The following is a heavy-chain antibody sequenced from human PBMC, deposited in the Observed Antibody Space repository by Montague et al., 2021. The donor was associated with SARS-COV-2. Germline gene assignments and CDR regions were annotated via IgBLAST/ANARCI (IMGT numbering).Heavy chain of an antibody. CDR3: ARGGGWKRHFDY. J-gene: IGHJ4*02. D-gene: IGHD4-23*01. CDR1: GGSINNYY. Sequence: SETLSLTCNASGGSINNYYWSWIRQSPGRGLEWIGYIYYTGSTTCNPSLDSRVTISLDTSRDLVSLELRSLTAADTAVYYCARGGGWKRHFDYWGQGTLVAVSS. V-gene: IGHV4-59*13. CDR2: IYYTGST.